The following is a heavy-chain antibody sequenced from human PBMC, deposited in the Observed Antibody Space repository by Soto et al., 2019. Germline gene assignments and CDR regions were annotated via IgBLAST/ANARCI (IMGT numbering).Heavy chain of an antibody. CDR3: ARAVTIFGVVIADWFDP. CDR2: INPNSGGT. J-gene: IGHJ5*02. CDR1: GYTFTGYY. Sequence: ASVKVSCKASGYTFTGYYMHWVRQAPGQGLEWMGWINPNSGGTNYAQKFQGWVTMTRDTSISTAYMELSRLRSDDTAVYYCARAVTIFGVVIADWFDPWGQGTLVTVSS. D-gene: IGHD3-3*01. V-gene: IGHV1-2*04.